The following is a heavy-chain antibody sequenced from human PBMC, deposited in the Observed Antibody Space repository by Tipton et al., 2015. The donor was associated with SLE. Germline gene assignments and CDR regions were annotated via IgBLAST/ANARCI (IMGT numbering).Heavy chain of an antibody. D-gene: IGHD6-13*01. CDR1: GYTFNNNG. J-gene: IGHJ4*02. CDR2: VCGYNGNT. Sequence: QLVQSGAEVKQPGASVKVSCKASGYTFNNNGIIWVRQAPGQGLEWMGWVCGYNGNTNYAQKFQGRVTMTTDTSTSTAYMEVRSLRSDDTAVYYCARGLKGSSSYFNYWGQGTLVTVSS. CDR3: ARGLKGSSSYFNY. V-gene: IGHV1-18*01.